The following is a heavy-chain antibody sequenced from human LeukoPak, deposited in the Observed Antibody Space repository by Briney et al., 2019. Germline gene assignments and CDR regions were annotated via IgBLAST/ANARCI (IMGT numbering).Heavy chain of an antibody. CDR2: IYSGGST. V-gene: IGHV3-53*01. Sequence: GGSLRLSCAASGFTVSSNYMSWVRQAPGKGLEWVSVIYSGGSTYYADSVKGRFTISRDNSKNTLYLQMNSLRAEDTAVYYCAKAHYDILTGSYYFDYWGQGTLVTVSS. CDR1: GFTVSSNY. J-gene: IGHJ4*02. CDR3: AKAHYDILTGSYYFDY. D-gene: IGHD3-9*01.